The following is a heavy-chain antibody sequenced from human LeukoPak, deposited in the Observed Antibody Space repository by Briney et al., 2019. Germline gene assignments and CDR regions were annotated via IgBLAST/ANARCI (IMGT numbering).Heavy chain of an antibody. CDR3: ARGTATASYPINWFDP. Sequence: SQTLSLTCAISGDSVSSNSAAWNWIRQSPSRVLEWLGRTYYRSKWYNDYAISVKSRITINPDTSKNQFYLHLNSVTPGDTAVYYCARGTATASYPINWFDPWGQGTLVTVSS. D-gene: IGHD1-14*01. V-gene: IGHV6-1*01. CDR1: GDSVSSNSAA. CDR2: TYYRSKWYN. J-gene: IGHJ5*02.